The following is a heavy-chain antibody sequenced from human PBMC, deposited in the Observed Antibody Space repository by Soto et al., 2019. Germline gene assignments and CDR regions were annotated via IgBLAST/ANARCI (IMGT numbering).Heavy chain of an antibody. V-gene: IGHV4-34*01. CDR3: ARGVILRSTMVRGVMPFDY. J-gene: IGHJ4*02. D-gene: IGHD3-10*01. CDR2: INHSGST. CDR1: GGSFSGYY. Sequence: SETLSLTCAVYGGSFSGYYWSWIRQPPGKGLEWIGEINHSGSTNYNPSLKSRVTISVDTSKNQFSLKLSSVTAADTAVYYCARGVILRSTMVRGVMPFDYWGQGTLVTVSS.